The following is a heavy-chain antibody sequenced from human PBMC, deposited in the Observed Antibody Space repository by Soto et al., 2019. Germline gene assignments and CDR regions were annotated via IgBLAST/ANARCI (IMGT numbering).Heavy chain of an antibody. CDR2: IYWDDDK. CDR3: AHIPNYYQYDWFDP. Sequence: QITLKESGPTLVKPTQTLTLTCTFSGFSLTTRGVGVGWIRQPPGKALECLALIYWDDDKRYSPSLQSRLSXTXDTSKNQVVLTMTNVDPVDTATYYCAHIPNYYQYDWFDPWGQGTLVSVSS. CDR1: GFSLTTRGVG. D-gene: IGHD3-16*01. J-gene: IGHJ5*02. V-gene: IGHV2-5*02.